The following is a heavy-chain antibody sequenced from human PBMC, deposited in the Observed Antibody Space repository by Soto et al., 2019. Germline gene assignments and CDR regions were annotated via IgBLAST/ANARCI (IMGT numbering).Heavy chain of an antibody. J-gene: IGHJ6*02. Sequence: PSETLSLTYTVSGDSISSSSCYWSWISQHPGKGLEWIGYIHYSGNTRYNPSLKSRLTISVDTSKNQFSLMLSSLTAADTAVYFCARARVPYSSTWYRYDYYGMDIWGQGTTVTVSS. CDR1: GDSISSSSCY. CDR3: ARARVPYSSTWYRYDYYGMDI. D-gene: IGHD6-13*01. V-gene: IGHV4-31*03. CDR2: IHYSGNT.